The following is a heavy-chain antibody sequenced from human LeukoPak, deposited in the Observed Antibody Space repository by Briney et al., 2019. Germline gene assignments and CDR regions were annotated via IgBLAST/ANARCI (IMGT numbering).Heavy chain of an antibody. D-gene: IGHD2-15*01. Sequence: PSETLSLTCAVYGGSFSGYYWSWIRQPPGKGLEWIGEINHSGSTNYNPSLKSRVTISVDTSKNQFSLKLSSVTAADTAAYYCASSYHPLFFLLNWGQGTLVTVSS. CDR3: ASSYHPLFFLLN. CDR1: GGSFSGYY. CDR2: INHSGST. V-gene: IGHV4-34*01. J-gene: IGHJ4*02.